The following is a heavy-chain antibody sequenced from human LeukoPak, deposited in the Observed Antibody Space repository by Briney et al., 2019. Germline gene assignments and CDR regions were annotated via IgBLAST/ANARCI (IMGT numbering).Heavy chain of an antibody. Sequence: SETLSLTCTVSGGSISSSSYYWGWIRQPPGKGLEWIGSFFYSGSTYYNPSLKSRVTISVDTSKNQFSLKLSSVAAADTAVYYCARQIRSSDWYPDYWGQGTLVTVSS. CDR3: ARQIRSSDWYPDY. J-gene: IGHJ4*02. CDR1: GGSISSSSYY. CDR2: FFYSGST. V-gene: IGHV4-39*01. D-gene: IGHD6-19*01.